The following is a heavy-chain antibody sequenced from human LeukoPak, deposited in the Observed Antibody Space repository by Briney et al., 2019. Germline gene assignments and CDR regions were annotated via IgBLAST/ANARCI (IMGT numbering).Heavy chain of an antibody. J-gene: IGHJ4*02. CDR2: ISGSGGST. Sequence: GGSLRLSCAASGFTVSSNYMSWVRQAPGKGLEWVSAISGSGGSTYYADSVKGRFTISRDNSKNTLYLQMNSLRAEDTAVYYCAKDRPYCSSTSCYREYYFDYWGQGTLVTVSS. D-gene: IGHD2-2*01. V-gene: IGHV3-23*01. CDR3: AKDRPYCSSTSCYREYYFDY. CDR1: GFTVSSNY.